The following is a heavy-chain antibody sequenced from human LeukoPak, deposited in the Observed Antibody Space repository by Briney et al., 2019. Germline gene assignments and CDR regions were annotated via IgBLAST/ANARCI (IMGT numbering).Heavy chain of an antibody. CDR3: ARDYTYYDILTGYPYWYFDL. Sequence: PGGSLRLSCAASGFTFSSYWMSWVRQAAGKGLEWVAYIKQDGSEKYYVDSVKGRFTISRDNAKNSLYLQMNSLRAEDTAVYYCARDYTYYDILTGYPYWYFDLWGRGTLVTVSS. J-gene: IGHJ2*01. V-gene: IGHV3-7*01. CDR2: IKQDGSEK. D-gene: IGHD3-9*01. CDR1: GFTFSSYW.